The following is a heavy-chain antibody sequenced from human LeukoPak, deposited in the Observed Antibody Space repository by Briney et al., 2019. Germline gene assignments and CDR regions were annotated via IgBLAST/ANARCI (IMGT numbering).Heavy chain of an antibody. D-gene: IGHD1-26*01. CDR2: IFSNDEK. Sequence: SGPTLVKPTETRTLTCTVSGFSLSNARMGVSWIRQPPGKALEWLAHIFSNDEKSYRTSLKRRLTISTDTSKSQLVPTMTNMDPVDTATYYCARSGSYHNWFDPWGQGTLVTVSS. CDR3: ARSGSYHNWFDP. J-gene: IGHJ5*02. CDR1: GFSLSNARMG. V-gene: IGHV2-26*01.